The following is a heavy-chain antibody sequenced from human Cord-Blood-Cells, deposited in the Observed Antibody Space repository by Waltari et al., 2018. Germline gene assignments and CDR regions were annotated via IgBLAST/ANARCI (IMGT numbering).Heavy chain of an antibody. V-gene: IGHV4-34*01. CDR2: INQSGST. J-gene: IGHJ6*03. D-gene: IGHD6-13*01. Sequence: QVQLQQWGAGLLMHSETLSLTCAVYGGSLRGYYWSWIRQPPGKGLEWIGEINQSGSTNYTPSLKSRVTISVDTSKNQFSLKLSSVTAADTAVYYCTGSSWYYYYYYMDVWGKGTTVTVSS. CDR3: TGSSWYYYYYYMDV. CDR1: GGSLRGYY.